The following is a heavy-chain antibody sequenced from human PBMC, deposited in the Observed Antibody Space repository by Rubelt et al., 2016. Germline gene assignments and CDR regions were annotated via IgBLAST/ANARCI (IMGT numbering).Heavy chain of an antibody. CDR3: ARGGAAAGPFDP. CDR2: IHYSGTA. CDR1: RGSVTTGAHY. Sequence: QMQLQESGPGLVRPSETLSLTCTISRGSVTTGAHYWGWIRQPPGKRLEWIGSIHYSGTAIYNPSLKSRLTISVDTSKNQFSLKLNAVTAADTAVYYCARGGAAAGPFDPWGQGTLVTVSS. J-gene: IGHJ5*02. D-gene: IGHD6-13*01. V-gene: IGHV4-39*07.